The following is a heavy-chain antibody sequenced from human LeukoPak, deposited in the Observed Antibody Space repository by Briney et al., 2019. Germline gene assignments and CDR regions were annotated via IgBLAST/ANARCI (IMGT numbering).Heavy chain of an antibody. D-gene: IGHD6-19*01. CDR1: GYTFTSYG. Sequence: ASVKVSCKASGYTFTSYGISWVRQAPGQGLEWMGWISAYNGNTNYAQKLQGRVTMTTDTSTSTAYMELRSLRSDDTAVYYCARVQDSLLGIAVAGIDPLFDYWGQGTLVTLSS. J-gene: IGHJ4*02. V-gene: IGHV1-18*01. CDR2: ISAYNGNT. CDR3: ARVQDSLLGIAVAGIDPLFDY.